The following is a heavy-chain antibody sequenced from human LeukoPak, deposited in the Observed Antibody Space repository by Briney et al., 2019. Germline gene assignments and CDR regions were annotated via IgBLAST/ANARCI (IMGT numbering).Heavy chain of an antibody. D-gene: IGHD1-1*01. CDR1: GFTFSSYS. V-gene: IGHV3-21*01. J-gene: IGHJ3*02. CDR2: ISTSSIYI. CDR3: ARADFKLADAFDI. Sequence: GGSLRLSCAASGFTFSSYSMNWVRQAPGKGLEWVSSISTSSIYIYYADSVKGRFTISRDNAKNSLYLQMNSLRAEDTAVYYCARADFKLADAFDIWGQGTMVTVSS.